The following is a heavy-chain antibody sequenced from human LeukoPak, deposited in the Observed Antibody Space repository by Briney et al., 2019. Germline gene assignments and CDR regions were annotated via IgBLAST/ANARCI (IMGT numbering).Heavy chain of an antibody. V-gene: IGHV3-21*01. J-gene: IGHJ4*02. CDR1: GFTFSSYS. CDR3: ARSGELSGYDFYY. D-gene: IGHD5-12*01. CDR2: ISSSSSYI. Sequence: GGSLRLSCAASGFTFSSYSMSWVRQAPGKGLEWVSSISSSSSYIYYADSVKGRFTISRDNAKNSLYLQMNSLRAEDTAVYYCARSGELSGYDFYYWGQGTLVTVSS.